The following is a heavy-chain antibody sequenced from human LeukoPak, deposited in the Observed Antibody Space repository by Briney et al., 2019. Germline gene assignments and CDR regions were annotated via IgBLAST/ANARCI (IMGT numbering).Heavy chain of an antibody. CDR2: IIPIFGTA. D-gene: IGHD3-10*01. CDR1: GGTFSSYA. Sequence: GASVKVSCKASGGTFSSYAISWVRQAPGQGLEWMGGIIPIFGTANYAQKFQGRVTITTDESTSTAYMELSSLRSEDTAVYYCARDQSITMVRGDNWFDPWGQGTLVTASS. J-gene: IGHJ5*02. CDR3: ARDQSITMVRGDNWFDP. V-gene: IGHV1-69*05.